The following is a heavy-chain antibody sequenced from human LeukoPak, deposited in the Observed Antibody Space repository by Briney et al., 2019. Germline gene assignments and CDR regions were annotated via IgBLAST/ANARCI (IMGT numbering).Heavy chain of an antibody. CDR1: GFLFSAHD. CDR3: AKPSGSGVDY. CDR2: IQNDGTYT. Sequence: QSGGSLRLSCGASGFLFSAHDMHWVRQPPGKGLEWVAFIQNDGTYTYYADSVKGRFTISRDNSKNILFLQMSSLRREDSAVYYCAKPSGSGVDYWGQGIRVIVSS. D-gene: IGHD1-26*01. V-gene: IGHV3-30*02. J-gene: IGHJ4*02.